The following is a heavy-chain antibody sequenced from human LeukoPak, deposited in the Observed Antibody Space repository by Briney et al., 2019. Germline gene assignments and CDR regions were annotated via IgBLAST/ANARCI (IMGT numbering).Heavy chain of an antibody. V-gene: IGHV4-4*07. CDR1: GGSISSYY. D-gene: IGHD2-15*01. CDR3: ARGAAKKAFDI. J-gene: IGHJ3*02. Sequence: KPSETLSLTCTVSGGSISSYYWSWIRQPAGKGLEWIGRIYTSGSTNYNPSLKRRVTISVDKSKNQFSLKLSSVTAADTAVYYCARGAAKKAFDIWGQGTMVTVSS. CDR2: IYTSGST.